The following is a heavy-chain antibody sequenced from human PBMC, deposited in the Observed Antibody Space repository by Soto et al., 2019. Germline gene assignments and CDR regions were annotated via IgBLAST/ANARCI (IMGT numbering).Heavy chain of an antibody. V-gene: IGHV3-11*01. Sequence: NPGGSLRLSCAASGFTFSDYYMSWIRQAPGKGLEWVSYISSSGSTIYYADSVKGRFTISRDNAKNSLYLQMNSLRAEDTAVYYCARGRHSPYGSGSYYIRGYYYYYGMDVWGQGTTVTVSS. CDR3: ARGRHSPYGSGSYYIRGYYYYYGMDV. D-gene: IGHD3-10*01. CDR1: GFTFSDYY. J-gene: IGHJ6*02. CDR2: ISSSGSTI.